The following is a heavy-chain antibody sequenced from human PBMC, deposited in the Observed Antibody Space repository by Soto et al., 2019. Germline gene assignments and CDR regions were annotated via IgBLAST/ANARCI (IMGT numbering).Heavy chain of an antibody. D-gene: IGHD2-15*01. J-gene: IGHJ6*03. Sequence: QVQLVQSGAEVKKPGSSVKVSCKASGGTFSSYTISWVRQAPGQGLEWMRRIIPILGIANYAQKFQGRVTITADKSTSTAYMELSSLRSEDTAVYYCARDRSCSGGSCTVSDYYYYMDVWGKGTTVTVSS. CDR3: ARDRSCSGGSCTVSDYYYYMDV. V-gene: IGHV1-69*08. CDR1: GGTFSSYT. CDR2: IIPILGIA.